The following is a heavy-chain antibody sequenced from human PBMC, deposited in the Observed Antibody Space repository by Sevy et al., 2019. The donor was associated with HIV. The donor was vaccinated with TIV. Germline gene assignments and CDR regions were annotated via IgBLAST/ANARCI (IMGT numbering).Heavy chain of an antibody. J-gene: IGHJ6*03. Sequence: ASVKVSCKASGGTFSSYAISWVRQAPGQGLEWMGGTIPIFGTANYAQKFQGRVTITADKSTSTAYMELSSLRSEDTAVYYCARGLAAAGTQYYYYYYMDVWGKGTTVTVSS. CDR3: ARGLAAAGTQYYYYYYMDV. D-gene: IGHD6-13*01. CDR1: GGTFSSYA. V-gene: IGHV1-69*06. CDR2: TIPIFGTA.